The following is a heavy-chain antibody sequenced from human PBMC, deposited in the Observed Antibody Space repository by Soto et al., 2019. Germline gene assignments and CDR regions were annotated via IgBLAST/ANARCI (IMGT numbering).Heavy chain of an antibody. Sequence: QVQLVESGGGLVKPGGSLRLSCAASGFTFSDYYMSWIRQAPGKGLEWVSYIISSGSTIYYADAVKGRFTISRDNAKNSLYLKMDSLRAEDTAVYYCARDGENIAAAGTRNWFDPWGQGTLVTVSS. CDR1: GFTFSDYY. D-gene: IGHD6-13*01. J-gene: IGHJ5*02. V-gene: IGHV3-11*01. CDR3: ARDGENIAAAGTRNWFDP. CDR2: IISSGSTI.